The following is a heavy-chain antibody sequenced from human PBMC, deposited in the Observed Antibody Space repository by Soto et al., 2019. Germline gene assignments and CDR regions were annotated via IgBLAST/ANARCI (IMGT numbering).Heavy chain of an antibody. CDR2: ISYDGSNK. V-gene: IGHV3-30*18. Sequence: QVQLVESGGGVVQPGRSLRLSCAASGFTFSSYGMHWVRQAPGKGLEWVAVISYDGSNKYYADSVKGRFTISRDNSKKELYLPMNSMSGEDPHVYYRAKRSPVTTEVAYWGDGTLVTVSS. J-gene: IGHJ4*01. D-gene: IGHD4-17*01. CDR1: GFTFSSYG. CDR3: AKRSPVTTEVAY.